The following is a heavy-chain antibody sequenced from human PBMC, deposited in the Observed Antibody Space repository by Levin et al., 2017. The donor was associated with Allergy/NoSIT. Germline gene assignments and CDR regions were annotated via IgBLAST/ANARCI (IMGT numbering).Heavy chain of an antibody. CDR1: GGSFSGYY. CDR3: ARGLDILTGRGFDY. CDR2: INHSGST. D-gene: IGHD3-9*01. V-gene: IGHV4-34*01. J-gene: IGHJ4*02. Sequence: SETLSLTCAVYGGSFSGYYWSWIRQPPGKGLEWIGEINHSGSTNYNPSLKSRVTISVDTSKNQFSLKLSSVTAADTAVYYGARGLDILTGRGFDYWGQGTLVTVSS.